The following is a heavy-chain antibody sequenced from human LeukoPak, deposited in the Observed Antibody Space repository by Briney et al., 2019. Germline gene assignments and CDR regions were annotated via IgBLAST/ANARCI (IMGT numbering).Heavy chain of an antibody. V-gene: IGHV3-23*01. J-gene: IGHJ4*02. CDR1: GFTFSSYA. CDR3: AKVWVRGGNSPYYDY. D-gene: IGHD4-23*01. CDR2: ISGSGGST. Sequence: PGGSLRLSCAASGFTFSSYAMSWVRQAPGKGLEWVSAISGSGGSTYYADSVKGRFTISRDNSKNTLYLQMNSLRAEDTAVYYCAKVWVRGGNSPYYDYWGQGTLVTVSS.